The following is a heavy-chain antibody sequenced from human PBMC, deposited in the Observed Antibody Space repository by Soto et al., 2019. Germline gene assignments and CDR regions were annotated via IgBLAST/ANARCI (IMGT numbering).Heavy chain of an antibody. CDR2: ISAYNGNT. CDR3: ARPLGGIAAAGFSWSDDNWFDP. J-gene: IGHJ5*02. Sequence: ASVKVSCKASGYTFTSYGISWVRQAPGQGLEWMGWISAYNGNTNYAQKLQGRVTMTTDTSTSTAYMELRSLRSDDTAVYYCARPLGGIAAAGFSWSDDNWFDPWGQGTLVTVSS. V-gene: IGHV1-18*01. CDR1: GYTFTSYG. D-gene: IGHD6-13*01.